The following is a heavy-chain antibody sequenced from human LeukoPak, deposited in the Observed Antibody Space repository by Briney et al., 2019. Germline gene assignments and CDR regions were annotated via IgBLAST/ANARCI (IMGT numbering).Heavy chain of an antibody. CDR2: IYYSGST. D-gene: IGHD5-24*01. V-gene: IGHV4-39*01. CDR3: ARQDEVSNWFDP. CDR1: GGSISSSSYY. J-gene: IGHJ5*02. Sequence: SETLSLTCTVSGGSISSSSYYWGWIRQPPGKGLEWIGSIYYSGSTYYNPSLKSRVTISVDTSKNQFSLKLSSVTAADTAVYYCARQDEVSNWFDPWGQGTLVTVSS.